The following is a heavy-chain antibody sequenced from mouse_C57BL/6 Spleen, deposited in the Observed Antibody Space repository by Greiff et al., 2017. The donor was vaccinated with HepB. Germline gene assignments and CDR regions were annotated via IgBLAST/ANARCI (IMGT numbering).Heavy chain of an antibody. CDR2: IYPGSGNT. Sequence: QVQLQQSGAELVRPGASVKLSCKASGYTFTDYYINWVKQRPGQGLEWIARIYPGSGNTYYNEKFKGKATLTAEKSSSTAYMQLSSLTSEDSAVYFCARWAIVTTDYFDYWGQGTTLTVSS. J-gene: IGHJ2*01. CDR3: ARWAIVTTDYFDY. D-gene: IGHD2-5*01. CDR1: GYTFTDYY. V-gene: IGHV1-76*01.